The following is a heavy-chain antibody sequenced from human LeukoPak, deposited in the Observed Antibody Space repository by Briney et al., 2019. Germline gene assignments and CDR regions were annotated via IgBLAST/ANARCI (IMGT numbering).Heavy chain of an antibody. CDR2: INHSGST. D-gene: IGHD2-2*01. CDR3: ARGPGGGSTSWYGKVFYYYYYMDV. Sequence: SETLSLTCAVYGGSFSGYYWSWIRQPPGKGLEWIGEINHSGSTNYNPSLKSRVTISVDTSKNQFSLKLSSVTAADTAVYYCARGPGGGSTSWYGKVFYYYYYMDVRGKGTTVTVSS. CDR1: GGSFSGYY. V-gene: IGHV4-34*01. J-gene: IGHJ6*03.